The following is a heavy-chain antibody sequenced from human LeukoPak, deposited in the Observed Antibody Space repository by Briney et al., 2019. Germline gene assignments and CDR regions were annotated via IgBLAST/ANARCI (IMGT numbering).Heavy chain of an antibody. CDR1: GGSISSSSYY. CDR3: ARDRIGLDP. D-gene: IGHD2-21*01. V-gene: IGHV4-61*01. CDR2: IYYSGST. J-gene: IGHJ5*02. Sequence: SETLSLTCTVSGGSISSSSYYWGWIRQPPGKGLEWIGDIYYSGSTNYNPSLKSRVTISVDTSKNQFSLKLSSVTAADTAVYYCARDRIGLDPWGQGTLVTVSS.